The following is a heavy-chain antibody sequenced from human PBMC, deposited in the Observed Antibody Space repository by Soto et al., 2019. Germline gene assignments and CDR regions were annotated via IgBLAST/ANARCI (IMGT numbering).Heavy chain of an antibody. CDR1: GGTFSSYT. Sequence: ASVKVSCKASGGTFSSYTISWVRQAPGQGLEWMGRIIPILGIANYAQKFQGRVTITADKSTSTAYMELSSLRSEDTAVYYCARDPVDCSSTSCYNGGDYWGQGTLVTAPQ. J-gene: IGHJ4*02. D-gene: IGHD2-2*02. CDR2: IIPILGIA. CDR3: ARDPVDCSSTSCYNGGDY. V-gene: IGHV1-69*04.